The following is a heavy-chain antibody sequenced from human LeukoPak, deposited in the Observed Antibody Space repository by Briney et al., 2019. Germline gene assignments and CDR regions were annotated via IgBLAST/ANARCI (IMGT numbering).Heavy chain of an antibody. Sequence: ASVKVSCKASGYTFINYYMHWVRQAPGQGLEWMGIINPSGGGTSYAQKFQGRVTMTRDTSTSTVYMEVSSLRSDDTAVYYCARDGVRGDSYGYYRPYFDYWGQGTLVTVSS. D-gene: IGHD5-18*01. V-gene: IGHV1-46*01. CDR3: ARDGVRGDSYGYYRPYFDY. J-gene: IGHJ4*02. CDR1: GYTFINYY. CDR2: INPSGGGT.